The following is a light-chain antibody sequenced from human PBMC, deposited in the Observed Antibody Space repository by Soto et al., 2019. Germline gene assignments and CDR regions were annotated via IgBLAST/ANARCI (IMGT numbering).Light chain of an antibody. CDR2: EGS. CDR3: CSYAGSSTFVV. J-gene: IGLJ2*01. Sequence: QSALTQPASVSGSPGQSITISCTGTSSDVGSYNLVSWYQQHLGKAPKLMIYEGSKRPSGVSNRFSGSKSGNTASLTISGLQAEDEADYYCCSYAGSSTFVVFGGGTQLTVL. CDR1: SSDVGSYNL. V-gene: IGLV2-23*03.